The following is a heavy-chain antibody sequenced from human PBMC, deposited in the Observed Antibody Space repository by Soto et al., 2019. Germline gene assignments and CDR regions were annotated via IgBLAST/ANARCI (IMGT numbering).Heavy chain of an antibody. D-gene: IGHD3-3*01. J-gene: IGHJ6*02. CDR2: ISYDGSNK. CDR1: GFTFSSYG. CDR3: AKDLTYYDFWSGYYPSGFDYYGMDV. Sequence: GGSLRLSCAASGFTFSSYGMHWVRQAPGKGLEWVAVISYDGSNKYYADSVKGRFTISRDNSKNTLYLQMNSLRAEDTAVYYCAKDLTYYDFWSGYYPSGFDYYGMDVWGQGTTVTVSS. V-gene: IGHV3-30*18.